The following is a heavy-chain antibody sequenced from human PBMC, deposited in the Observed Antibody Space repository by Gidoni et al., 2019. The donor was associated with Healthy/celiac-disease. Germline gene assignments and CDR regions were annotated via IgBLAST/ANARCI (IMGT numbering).Heavy chain of an antibody. Sequence: GKGLEWVSLISWDGGSTYYADSVKGRFTISRDNSKNSLYLQMNSLRTEDTALYYCAKGGSWATRDYYFDYWGQGTLVTVSS. J-gene: IGHJ4*02. CDR2: ISWDGGST. D-gene: IGHD6-13*01. CDR3: AKGGSWATRDYYFDY. V-gene: IGHV3-43*01.